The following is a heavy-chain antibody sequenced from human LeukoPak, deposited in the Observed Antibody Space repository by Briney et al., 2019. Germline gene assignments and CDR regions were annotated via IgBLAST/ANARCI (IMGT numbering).Heavy chain of an antibody. D-gene: IGHD5-24*01. CDR3: AKQMGLYYFDY. Sequence: SGGSLRLSCAASGFTFSSYAMSWLRQAPGKGLEWVSAISGSGGSTYYADSVKGRFTISRDNSKNTLYLQMNILRAEDTAVYYCAKQMGLYYFDYWGQGTLVTVSS. J-gene: IGHJ4*02. V-gene: IGHV3-23*01. CDR1: GFTFSSYA. CDR2: ISGSGGST.